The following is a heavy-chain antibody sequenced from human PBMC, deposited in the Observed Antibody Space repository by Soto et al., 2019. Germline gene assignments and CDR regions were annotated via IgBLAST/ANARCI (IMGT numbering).Heavy chain of an antibody. CDR1: GFTFSAYS. Sequence: QLVESGGGLVQPGESLRLSCAASGFTFSAYSMNWVRQAPGKGLEWISYITGSSATIYYADSVKGRFTISRDNAKNSLYLQMNSLRDEDTAIYFCARDNGRAGSFDPWGQGTLVTVSS. CDR2: ITGSSATI. V-gene: IGHV3-48*02. CDR3: ARDNGRAGSFDP. J-gene: IGHJ5*02.